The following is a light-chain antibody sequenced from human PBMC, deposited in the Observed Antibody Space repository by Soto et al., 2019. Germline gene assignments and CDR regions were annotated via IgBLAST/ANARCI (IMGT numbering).Light chain of an antibody. CDR3: QSIDGTGSLYV. Sequence: SYELTQSPSVSVSPGQTARITCSGDPLPKKYVYWYQLRPGQAPLLIVYKDNERPSGIPERFSGSSSGPTATLTISGVQAEDEADYYCQSIDGTGSLYVFGGGTKLTVL. J-gene: IGLJ1*01. CDR2: KDN. V-gene: IGLV3-25*03. CDR1: PLPKKY.